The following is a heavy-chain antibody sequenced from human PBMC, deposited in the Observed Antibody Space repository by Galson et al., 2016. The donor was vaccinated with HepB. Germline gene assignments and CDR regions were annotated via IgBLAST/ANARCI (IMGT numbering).Heavy chain of an antibody. Sequence: SVKVSCKVSGHTLTQLSIHWVRQAPGKGLEWMGGFDPEEGEVLYAQQFQGRVTMTEDTSTDTAYMELSSLRSQDTAVYYCTTGSGRFLEWLGQVDVWGQGTTVTVSS. V-gene: IGHV1-24*01. D-gene: IGHD3-3*01. J-gene: IGHJ6*02. CDR2: FDPEEGEV. CDR3: TTGSGRFLEWLGQVDV. CDR1: GHTLTQLS.